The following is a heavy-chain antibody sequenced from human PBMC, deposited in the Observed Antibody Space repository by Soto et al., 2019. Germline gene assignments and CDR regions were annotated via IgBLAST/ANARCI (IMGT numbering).Heavy chain of an antibody. CDR1: GYTFTGYY. D-gene: IGHD6-13*01. J-gene: IGHJ1*01. CDR2: INPNSGGT. Sequence: ASVKVSCKASGYTFTGYYMHWVRQAPGQGLEWMGWINPNSGGTNYAQKFQGWVTMTRDTSISTAYMELSRLRSDDTAVYYCARASPGQQPEYFQHWGQGTLVTVSS. V-gene: IGHV1-2*04. CDR3: ARASPGQQPEYFQH.